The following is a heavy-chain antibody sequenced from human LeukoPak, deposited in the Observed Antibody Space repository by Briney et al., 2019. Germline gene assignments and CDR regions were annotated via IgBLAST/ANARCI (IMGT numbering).Heavy chain of an antibody. CDR3: ARYYDFWSGYITTQYYYYGMDV. CDR1: GYTFTSYV. J-gene: IGHJ6*02. Sequence: ASVKVSCKASGYTFTSYVISWVRQAPGQGLEWMGWISAHNGNTNYAQKLQGRVTMTTDTSTSTAYMELRSLRSDDTAVYYCARYYDFWSGYITTQYYYYGMDVWGQGTTVTVSS. V-gene: IGHV1-18*01. CDR2: ISAHNGNT. D-gene: IGHD3-3*01.